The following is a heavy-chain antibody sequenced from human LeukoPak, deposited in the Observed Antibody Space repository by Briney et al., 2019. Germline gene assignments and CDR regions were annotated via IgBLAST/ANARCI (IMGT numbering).Heavy chain of an antibody. CDR3: ARETPAPPTEVRSGHFDY. Sequence: GVSLRLSCAASGFTFSSYAMHWRRQAPGEGVEWVAVLSYDGSNKYYADSVKRRVTISRGNSKNTLYLHMHSLRAEDTAVYYCARETPAPPTEVRSGHFDYWGQGTLVTVSS. D-gene: IGHD3-10*01. CDR2: LSYDGSNK. V-gene: IGHV3-30-3*01. CDR1: GFTFSSYA. J-gene: IGHJ4*02.